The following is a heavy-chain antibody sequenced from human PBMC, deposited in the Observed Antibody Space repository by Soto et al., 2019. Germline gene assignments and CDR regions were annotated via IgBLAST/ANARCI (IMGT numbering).Heavy chain of an antibody. CDR2: IYPGDSDT. CDR3: ARHYYGSGSYSHMFDY. Sequence: GESLKISCKGSGYSFTSYLIGWVRQMPGKGLEWMGIIYPGDSDTRYSPSFQGQVTISADKSISTAYLQWSSLKASDTAMYYCARHYYGSGSYSHMFDYWGQGTLVTVSS. CDR1: GYSFTSYL. V-gene: IGHV5-51*01. D-gene: IGHD3-10*01. J-gene: IGHJ4*02.